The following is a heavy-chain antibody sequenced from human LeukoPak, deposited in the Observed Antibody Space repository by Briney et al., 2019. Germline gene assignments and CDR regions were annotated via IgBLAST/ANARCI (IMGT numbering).Heavy chain of an antibody. V-gene: IGHV1-2*02. D-gene: IGHD3-10*01. J-gene: IGHJ3*02. CDR2: INPNSGGT. CDR1: GYGFTCYY. CDR3: ARPRRFGELYEGLDI. Sequence: GASVKVSCKASGYGFTCYYMHWVRQAPGQGLEWMGWINPNSGGTKYAQKFQGGVPITRDTSISTAYMELSRLRSDDTAVYYCARPRRFGELYEGLDIWGQGTMVTVSS.